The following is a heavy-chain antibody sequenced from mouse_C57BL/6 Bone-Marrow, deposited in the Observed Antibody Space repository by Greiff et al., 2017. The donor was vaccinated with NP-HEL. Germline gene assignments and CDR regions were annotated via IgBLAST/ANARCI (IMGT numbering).Heavy chain of an antibody. J-gene: IGHJ2*01. D-gene: IGHD2-1*01. CDR2: IDPNSGGT. Sequence: VQLQQPGAELVKPGASVKLSCKASGYTFTSYWMHWVKQRPGRGLEWIGRIDPNSGGTKYNEKFKSKATLTVDKPSSTAYMQLSSLTSEDSAVYYCASRNYGNFYYFDYWGQGTTLTVSS. CDR1: GYTFTSYW. CDR3: ASRNYGNFYYFDY. V-gene: IGHV1-72*01.